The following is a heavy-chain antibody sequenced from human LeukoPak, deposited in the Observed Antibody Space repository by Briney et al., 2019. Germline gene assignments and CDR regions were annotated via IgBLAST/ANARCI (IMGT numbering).Heavy chain of an antibody. Sequence: GRSLRLSCAASGFTFRNFVMHWVRQAPGKGLEWVSSISSSSSYIYYADSVKGRFTISRDNAKNSLYLQMNSLRAEDTAVYYCARAPTSMAPDYWGQGTLVTVSS. CDR1: GFTFRNFV. V-gene: IGHV3-21*01. D-gene: IGHD5-18*01. J-gene: IGHJ4*02. CDR2: ISSSSSYI. CDR3: ARAPTSMAPDY.